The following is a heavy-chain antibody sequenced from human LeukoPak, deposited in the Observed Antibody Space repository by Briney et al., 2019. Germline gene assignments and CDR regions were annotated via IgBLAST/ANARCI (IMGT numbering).Heavy chain of an antibody. Sequence: PGGSLRLSCVGSGFILRSYAMSWVRQAPGKGLQWVSGINWNGGSTDYADSVKGRFTISRDSAKNSLYLQMNSLRAEDTALYHCARDQGWELTRGWFDPWGQGTLVTVSS. CDR3: ARDQGWELTRGWFDP. V-gene: IGHV3-20*01. D-gene: IGHD1-26*01. CDR1: GFILRSYA. CDR2: INWNGGST. J-gene: IGHJ5*02.